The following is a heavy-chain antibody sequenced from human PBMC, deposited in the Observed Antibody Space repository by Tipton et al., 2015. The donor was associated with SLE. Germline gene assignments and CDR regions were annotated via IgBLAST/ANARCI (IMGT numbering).Heavy chain of an antibody. V-gene: IGHV3-43*01. CDR2: ITWNGDST. CDR3: AKDIGGDRLDF. CDR1: GFTFDDYT. D-gene: IGHD3-16*01. Sequence: SLRLSCTASGFTFDDYTVHWVRQAPGKGLEWVSLITWNGDSTYYVDSVKGRLTISRDNSKNSLYLQMNSLRIEDTALYYCAKDIGGDRLDFWGQGTLVTVSS. J-gene: IGHJ4*02.